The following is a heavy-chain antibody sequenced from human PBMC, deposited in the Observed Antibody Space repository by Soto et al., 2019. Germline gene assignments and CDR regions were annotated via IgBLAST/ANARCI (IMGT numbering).Heavy chain of an antibody. J-gene: IGHJ6*04. V-gene: IGHV4-34*01. CDR1: GGSFSGYY. CDR3: ARGRRGGSGGRCYHLMDV. Sequence: SETLSLTCAVYGGSFSGYYWSWIRQPPGKGLEWIGEIDHSGSTNYNPSLKSRVTISVDTSKNQFSLKLSSVTAADTAVYYCARGRRGGSGGRCYHLMDVWGKGTTVTVSS. D-gene: IGHD2-15*01. CDR2: IDHSGST.